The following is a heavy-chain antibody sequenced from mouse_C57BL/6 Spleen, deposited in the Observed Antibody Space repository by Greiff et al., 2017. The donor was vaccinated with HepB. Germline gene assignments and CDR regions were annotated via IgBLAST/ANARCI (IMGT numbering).Heavy chain of an antibody. Sequence: EVKLQESGPGMVKPSQSLSLTCTVTGYSITSGYDWHWIRHFPGNKLEWMGYISYSGSTNYNPSLKSRISITHDTSKNHFFLKLNSVTTEDTATYYCAREDGSSWFAYWGQGTLVTVSA. CDR2: ISYSGST. D-gene: IGHD1-1*01. J-gene: IGHJ3*01. CDR3: AREDGSSWFAY. V-gene: IGHV3-1*01. CDR1: GYSITSGYD.